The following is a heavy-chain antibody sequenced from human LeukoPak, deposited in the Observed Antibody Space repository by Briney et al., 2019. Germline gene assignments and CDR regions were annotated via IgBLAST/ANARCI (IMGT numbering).Heavy chain of an antibody. CDR2: IYYSGST. CDR1: GGSISSSSYY. CDR3: ARPQGRRRQSSSLENAFDI. Sequence: SETLSLTCTVPGGSISSSSYYWGWIRQPPGKGLEWIGSIYYSGSTYYNPSLKSRVTISVDTSKNQFSLKLSSVTAADTAVYYCARPQGRRRQSSSLENAFDIWGQGTMVTVSS. D-gene: IGHD6-13*01. J-gene: IGHJ3*02. V-gene: IGHV4-39*01.